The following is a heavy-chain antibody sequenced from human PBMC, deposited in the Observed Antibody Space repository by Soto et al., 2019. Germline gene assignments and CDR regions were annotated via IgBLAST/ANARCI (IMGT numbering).Heavy chain of an antibody. Sequence: QVQLVQSGAEVKKPGSSVKVSCKASGGTFSSYAISWVRQAPGQGLEWMGGIIPIFGTANYAQKFQGRVTITADXXTXTXXMELSSLRSEDTAVYYCARDGAYCGGDCYSNWFDPWGQGTLVTVSS. D-gene: IGHD2-21*02. CDR1: GGTFSSYA. CDR3: ARDGAYCGGDCYSNWFDP. CDR2: IIPIFGTA. J-gene: IGHJ5*02. V-gene: IGHV1-69*12.